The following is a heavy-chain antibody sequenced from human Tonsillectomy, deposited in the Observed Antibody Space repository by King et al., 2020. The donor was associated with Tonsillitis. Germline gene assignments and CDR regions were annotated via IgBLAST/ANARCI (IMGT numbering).Heavy chain of an antibody. J-gene: IGHJ4*02. V-gene: IGHV1-18*01. D-gene: IGHD2-15*01. Sequence: QLVQSGAEVKKPGASVKVSCKASGYTFTSYGISWVRQAPGQGLEWMGWISAYNGNTNYAQKLQGRVTMTTDTSTSTAYMELRSLRSDDTAVYYCARVWEFYGSGGSCPGILDYWGQGTLVTVSS. CDR3: ARVWEFYGSGGSCPGILDY. CDR2: ISAYNGNT. CDR1: GYTFTSYG.